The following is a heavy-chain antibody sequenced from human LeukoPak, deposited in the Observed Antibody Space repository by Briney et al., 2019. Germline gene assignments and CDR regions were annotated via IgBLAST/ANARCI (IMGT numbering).Heavy chain of an antibody. CDR1: GFTFSSYA. Sequence: GGSLRLSCAASGFTFSSYAMHWVRQAPGKGLEWVAVISYDGSNKYYADSVKGRFTISRDNSKNTLYLQMNSLRAEDTAVYYCARAQEGGLAPFDYWGQGTLVTVSS. J-gene: IGHJ4*02. CDR2: ISYDGSNK. V-gene: IGHV3-30-3*01. CDR3: ARAQEGGLAPFDY. D-gene: IGHD6-19*01.